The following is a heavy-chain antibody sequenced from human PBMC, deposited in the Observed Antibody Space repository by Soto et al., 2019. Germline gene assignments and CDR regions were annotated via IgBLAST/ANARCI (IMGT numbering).Heavy chain of an antibody. CDR2: IYPGDSDT. CDR1: GYSFTSYW. D-gene: IGHD3-3*01. V-gene: IGHV5-51*01. CDR3: ARVGYDFWSGPPTPKPYYYYYMDV. J-gene: IGHJ6*03. Sequence: GESLKISCKGSGYSFTSYWIGWVRQMPGKGLEWMGIIYPGDSDTRYSPSFQGQVTISADKSISTAYLQWSSLKASDTAMYYCARVGYDFWSGPPTPKPYYYYYMDVWGKGTTVTVSS.